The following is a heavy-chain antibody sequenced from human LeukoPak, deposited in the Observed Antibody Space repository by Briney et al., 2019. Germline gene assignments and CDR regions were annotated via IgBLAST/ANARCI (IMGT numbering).Heavy chain of an antibody. V-gene: IGHV1-69*05. CDR2: IIPICGTA. CDR1: GGTFSSYA. Sequence: ASVKVSCKASGGTFSSYAISWVRQAPGQGLEWMGRIIPICGTANYAQKFQGRVTITTDESTSTAYMELSSLRSENTAVYYCARDGCSSTGTRSGGSCFDLYWGQGTLVTVSS. D-gene: IGHD2-15*01. J-gene: IGHJ4*02. CDR3: ARDGCSSTGTRSGGSCFDLY.